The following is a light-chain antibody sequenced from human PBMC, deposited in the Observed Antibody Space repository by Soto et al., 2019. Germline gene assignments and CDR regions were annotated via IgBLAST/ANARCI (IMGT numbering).Light chain of an antibody. Sequence: EIVLTQSPATLSLSAGEGATLSCRASQSIGSELAWYQQKPGQAPRLVIADASNRATGIPARFSGSGSATDFTLTIRTVEPGEVGIYYCQQRYSWPITFGQGTRLEIK. J-gene: IGKJ5*01. CDR2: DAS. V-gene: IGKV3-11*01. CDR3: QQRYSWPIT. CDR1: QSIGSE.